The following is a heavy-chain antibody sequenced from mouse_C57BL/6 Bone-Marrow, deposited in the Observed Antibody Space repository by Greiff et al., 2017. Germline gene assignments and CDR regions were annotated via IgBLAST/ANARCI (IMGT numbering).Heavy chain of an antibody. D-gene: IGHD2-12*01. Sequence: DVKLQESGAELVRPGASVKLSCTASGFNIKDDYMHWVKQRPEQGLEWIGWIDPENGDTEYASKFQGKATITADTSSNTAYQQLSSLTSAETAVYYSTTGYSWFAYWGQGTLVTVSA. CDR3: TTGYSWFAY. J-gene: IGHJ3*01. V-gene: IGHV14-4*01. CDR2: IDPENGDT. CDR1: GFNIKDDY.